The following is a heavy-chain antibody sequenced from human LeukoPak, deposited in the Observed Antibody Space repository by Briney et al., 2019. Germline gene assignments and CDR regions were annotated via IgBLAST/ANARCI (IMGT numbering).Heavy chain of an antibody. J-gene: IGHJ4*02. V-gene: IGHV3-33*01. CDR2: IWYDGSNK. CDR1: GFTFSSYG. D-gene: IGHD5-12*01. Sequence: GGSLRLSCAASGFTFSSYGMHWVRQAPGKGLEWVAVIWYDGSNKYYADSVKGRFTISRDNSKNTLYLQMNSPRAEDTAVYYCARGPYSGYDHPDYWGQGTLVTVSS. CDR3: ARGPYSGYDHPDY.